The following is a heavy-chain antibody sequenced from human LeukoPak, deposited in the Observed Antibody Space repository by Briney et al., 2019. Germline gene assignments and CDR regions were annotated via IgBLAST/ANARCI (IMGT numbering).Heavy chain of an antibody. CDR2: IIPIFGTA. CDR3: ARVRYYDSSGYQRREGVYYYYYMDV. J-gene: IGHJ6*03. CDR1: GGTFSSYA. V-gene: IGHV1-69*05. Sequence: SVKVSCKASGGTFSSYAISWVRQAPGQGLEWMGGIIPIFGTANYAQKFQGRVTITTDESTSTAYMELSSLRSEDTAVYYCARVRYYDSSGYQRREGVYYYYYMDVRGKGTTVTVSS. D-gene: IGHD3-22*01.